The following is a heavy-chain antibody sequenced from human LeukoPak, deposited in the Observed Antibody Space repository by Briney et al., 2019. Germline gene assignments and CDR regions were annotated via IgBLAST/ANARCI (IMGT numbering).Heavy chain of an antibody. Sequence: GGSLRLSCAASGFTFSSYAMSWVRQAPGKGLEWVSAISGSGGSTYYADSVKGRFTISRDNAKNSLYLQMNSLRAEDMALYHCAKDSYSSGWSGAFDYWGQGTLVTVSS. D-gene: IGHD6-19*01. CDR1: GFTFSSYA. J-gene: IGHJ4*02. V-gene: IGHV3-23*01. CDR2: ISGSGGST. CDR3: AKDSYSSGWSGAFDY.